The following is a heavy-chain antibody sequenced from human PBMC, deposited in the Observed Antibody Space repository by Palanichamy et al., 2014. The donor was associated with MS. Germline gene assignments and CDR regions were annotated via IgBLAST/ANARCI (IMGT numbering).Heavy chain of an antibody. CDR2: IRNKANSYTT. V-gene: IGHV3-72*01. J-gene: IGHJ4*02. CDR1: GFTFSDHY. D-gene: IGHD6-6*01. Sequence: EVQLVESGGGLVQPGGSLRLSCAASGFTFSDHYMDWVRQAPGKGLEWIGRIRNKANSYTTEYAAFVKGRFTISRDDSKNSLYVQMNSLKTEDTAVYYCALSIAGRILDYWGQGTLVTVSS. CDR3: ALSIAGRILDY.